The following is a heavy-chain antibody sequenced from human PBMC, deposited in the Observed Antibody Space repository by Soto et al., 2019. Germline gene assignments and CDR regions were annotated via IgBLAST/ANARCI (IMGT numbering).Heavy chain of an antibody. J-gene: IGHJ4*02. CDR1: SSGVDY. CDR3: ACTPDDIGSGCSDY. V-gene: IGHV4-30-4*06. D-gene: IGHD3-3*01. CDR2: IYYSGST. Sequence: SSGVDYWRWNQQHPGKGLEWIGYIYYSGSTYYNPSVKSRVTISVDTSKYQFSLKLSSVTAADTAVYYCACTPDDIGSGCSDYGGQGTLVTVSS.